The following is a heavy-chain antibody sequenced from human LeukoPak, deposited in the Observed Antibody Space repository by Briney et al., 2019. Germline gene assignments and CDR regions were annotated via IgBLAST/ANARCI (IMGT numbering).Heavy chain of an antibody. CDR1: GFTFSSYE. J-gene: IGHJ5*02. Sequence: PGGSLRLSCAASGFTFSSYEMNWVRQAPGKWLEWVSYISSSGTTIYYADSVKGRFTISRDNAKNSLYLQMNSLRAEDTAVYYCARVGVVVAATGNLWFDPWGQGTLVTVFS. CDR2: ISSSGTTI. CDR3: ARVGVVVAATGNLWFDP. D-gene: IGHD2-15*01. V-gene: IGHV3-48*03.